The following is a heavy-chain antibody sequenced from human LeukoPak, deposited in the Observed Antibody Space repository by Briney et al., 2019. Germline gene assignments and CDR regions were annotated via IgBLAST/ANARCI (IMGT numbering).Heavy chain of an antibody. CDR2: INHSGST. CDR3: ARDYVWGSYRISQLDY. CDR1: GGSFSGYY. V-gene: IGHV4-34*01. D-gene: IGHD3-16*02. J-gene: IGHJ4*02. Sequence: SETLSLTCAVYGGSFSGYYWSWIRQPPGKGLEWIREINHSGSTNYNPSLKSRVTISVDTSKNQFSLKLSSVTAADTAVYYCARDYVWGSYRISQLDYWGQGTLVTVSS.